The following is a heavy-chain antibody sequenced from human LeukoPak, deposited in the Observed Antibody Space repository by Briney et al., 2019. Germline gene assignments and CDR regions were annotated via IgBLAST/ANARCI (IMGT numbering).Heavy chain of an antibody. D-gene: IGHD3-10*01. CDR1: GGTFSSYA. V-gene: IGHV1-69*13. CDR3: ARGLHGSGRYNDY. J-gene: IGHJ4*02. Sequence: ASVKVSCKASGGTFSSYAISWVRQAPGQGLEWMGGITPISGTANYAQKFQGRVTITADESTSTAYMELSSLRSEDTAVYYCARGLHGSGRYNDYWGQRTLVTVSS. CDR2: ITPISGTA.